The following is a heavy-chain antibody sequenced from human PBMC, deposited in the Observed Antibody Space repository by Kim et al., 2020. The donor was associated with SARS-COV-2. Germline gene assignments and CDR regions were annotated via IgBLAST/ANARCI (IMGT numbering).Heavy chain of an antibody. CDR3: ARQGILGSTFFHN. Sequence: SETLSLTCTVSGASITSFYWSWIRQPPGKGLEWIGDMYYTGNTNYNSSLKSRVTMSVDTSKKQFSLRLSSVTAADTAVYYCARQGILGSTFFHNWGQGALVTVSS. D-gene: IGHD2-2*01. CDR2: MYYTGNT. J-gene: IGHJ4*02. CDR1: GASITSFY. V-gene: IGHV4-59*08.